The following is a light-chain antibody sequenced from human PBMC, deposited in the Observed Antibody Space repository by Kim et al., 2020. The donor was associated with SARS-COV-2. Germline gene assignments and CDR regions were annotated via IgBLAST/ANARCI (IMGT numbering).Light chain of an antibody. V-gene: IGLV2-8*01. Sequence: GQSVTISCTGTSSDVGAYKEVSWYQKHPGKAPKLIINEINKRPSGVPDRFSGSKSGNTASLTVSGLQPEDEADYYCSSYAGSNNLIFGGGTQLTVL. CDR1: SSDVGAYKE. J-gene: IGLJ2*01. CDR2: EIN. CDR3: SSYAGSNNLI.